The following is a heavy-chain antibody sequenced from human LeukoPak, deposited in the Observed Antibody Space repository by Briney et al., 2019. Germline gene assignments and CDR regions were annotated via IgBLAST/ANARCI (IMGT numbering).Heavy chain of an antibody. CDR3: AAGVVVTASRGDWFDP. CDR1: GGSFSGYY. Sequence: SETLSLTCAVYGGSFSGYYWSWIRQPPGKGLEWIGEINHSGGTNYNPSLKSRVTISVDTSKNQFSLKLSSVTAADTAVYYCAAGVVVTASRGDWFDPWGQGTLVTVSS. V-gene: IGHV4-34*01. D-gene: IGHD2-21*02. J-gene: IGHJ5*02. CDR2: INHSGGT.